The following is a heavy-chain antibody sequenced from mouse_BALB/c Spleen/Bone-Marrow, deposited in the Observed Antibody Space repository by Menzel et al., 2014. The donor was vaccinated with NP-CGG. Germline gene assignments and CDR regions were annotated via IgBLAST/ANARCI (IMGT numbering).Heavy chain of an antibody. J-gene: IGHJ2*01. D-gene: IGHD2-2*01. CDR3: ASYVYGYYFDY. CDR2: IDPANGNT. Sequence: EVKLVESGAELVKPGASVKLSCTASGFNVKDTYIHWVKQRPEQGLEWIGRIDPANGNTKYDPKFQGKATITADTSSNTAYLQLSSLTSEDTAVYYCASYVYGYYFDYWCQGTTLTVSS. CDR1: GFNVKDTY. V-gene: IGHV14-3*02.